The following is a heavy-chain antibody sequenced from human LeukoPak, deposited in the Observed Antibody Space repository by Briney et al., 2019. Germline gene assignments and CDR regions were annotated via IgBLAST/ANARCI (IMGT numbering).Heavy chain of an antibody. Sequence: GGSLRLSCAASGFTFSSYWVSWVRQAPGKGLEWVANIKQDGSERYYVDSVKGRFTISRDNAKNSLYLQLNSLRAEDTAVYYCARDGRPIDYWGQGTLVIVSS. V-gene: IGHV3-7*03. J-gene: IGHJ4*02. CDR3: ARDGRPIDY. CDR1: GFTFSSYW. CDR2: IKQDGSER.